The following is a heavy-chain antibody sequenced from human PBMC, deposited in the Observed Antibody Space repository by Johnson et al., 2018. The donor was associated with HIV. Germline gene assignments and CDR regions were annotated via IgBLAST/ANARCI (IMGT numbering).Heavy chain of an antibody. Sequence: VQLVESGGGLVQPGGSLRLSCAASGFTFSSYAMSWVRQAPGKGLEWVANIKQDGSEKYYVDSVKGRFTISRDNAKNSLYLQMNSLRAEDTAMYYCARDRGGSSYSWVAFDIWGQGTMVTVSS. D-gene: IGHD5-18*01. CDR2: IKQDGSEK. J-gene: IGHJ3*02. V-gene: IGHV3-7*05. CDR1: GFTFSSYA. CDR3: ARDRGGSSYSWVAFDI.